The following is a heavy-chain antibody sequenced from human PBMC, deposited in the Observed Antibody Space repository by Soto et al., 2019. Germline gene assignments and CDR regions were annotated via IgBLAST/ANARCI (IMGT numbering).Heavy chain of an antibody. CDR3: ARTNYVYYISYFFYGMDL. Sequence: QVQLVQSGAEVERPGSSVKVSCKASGGTFGSFAISWVRQAPGQGVEWMGMIIPILGTTNYAQKFQGGVTINAAEYTSTAYMELSNLRSEDTAVYYCARTNYVYYISYFFYGMDLWGEGTTVTVSS. CDR1: GGTFGSFA. J-gene: IGHJ6*04. D-gene: IGHD4-17*01. V-gene: IGHV1-69*18. CDR2: IIPILGTT.